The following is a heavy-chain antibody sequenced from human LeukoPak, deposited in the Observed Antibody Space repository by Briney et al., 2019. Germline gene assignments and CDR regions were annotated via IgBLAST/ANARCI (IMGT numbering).Heavy chain of an antibody. CDR3: ARTLRLYYFDY. Sequence: GGSLRLSCAASGFTFSSYAMSWVRQVPGKGLEWVSVISGSGDNTYYADSVKGRFAISRDNSKNMLYLQMNSLRAEDTAVYYCARTLRLYYFDYWGQGTLVTVSS. CDR2: ISGSGDNT. D-gene: IGHD1-14*01. CDR1: GFTFSSYA. J-gene: IGHJ4*02. V-gene: IGHV3-23*01.